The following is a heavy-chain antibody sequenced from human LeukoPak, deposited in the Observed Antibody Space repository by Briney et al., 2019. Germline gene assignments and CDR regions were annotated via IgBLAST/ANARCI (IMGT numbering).Heavy chain of an antibody. CDR1: GFTFDDYA. CDR3: AKVPCGGDCYPEEYYFDY. J-gene: IGHJ4*02. D-gene: IGHD2-21*02. V-gene: IGHV3-43*02. Sequence: PGGSLRLSCAASGFTFDDYAMHWGRQAPGKGVEWVSLISGYGGSTYYADSVKGRFTISRDNSKNSLYLQMNSLRTEDTALYYCAKVPCGGDCYPEEYYFDYWGQGTLVTVSS. CDR2: ISGYGGST.